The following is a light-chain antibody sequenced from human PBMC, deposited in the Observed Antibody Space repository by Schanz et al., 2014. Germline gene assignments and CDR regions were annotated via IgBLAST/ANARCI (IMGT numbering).Light chain of an antibody. J-gene: IGKJ4*01. V-gene: IGKV3-20*01. CDR1: QSVSNNY. CDR3: QQYGSSPLT. Sequence: DIVLTQSPGTLSLSPGERATLSCRASQSVSNNYLAWYQQKPGQAPRLLIYGASNRATGIPDRFSGSGSGTDFTLTISRLEPEDVAVYYCQQYGSSPLTFGGGTKVQIK. CDR2: GAS.